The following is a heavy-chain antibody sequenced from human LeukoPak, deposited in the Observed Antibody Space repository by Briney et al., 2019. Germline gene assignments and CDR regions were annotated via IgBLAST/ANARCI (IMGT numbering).Heavy chain of an antibody. J-gene: IGHJ5*02. V-gene: IGHV1-8*03. Sequence: ASVKVSCKASGYTFTSYDVNWVRQATGQGLEWMGWMNPNSGNTGYAQKFQGRVTISRNTSITTAYMELSGLTSEDTAVYYCARDASKDFWSGSAFDPWGQGTLVTVSS. D-gene: IGHD3-3*01. CDR1: GYTFTSYD. CDR2: MNPNSGNT. CDR3: ARDASKDFWSGSAFDP.